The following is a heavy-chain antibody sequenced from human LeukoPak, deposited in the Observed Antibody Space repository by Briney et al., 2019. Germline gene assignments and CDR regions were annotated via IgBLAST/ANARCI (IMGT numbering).Heavy chain of an antibody. D-gene: IGHD6-13*01. Sequence: GGSLRLSCAASGFTFSSYWMSWVRQAPGKGLEWVANIRQDGSEKYYVDSVKGRFTISRDNAKNSLYLQMNSLRAEDTAVYYCARILYSSIWNFFDYWGQGTLVTVSS. V-gene: IGHV3-7*01. CDR1: GFTFSSYW. J-gene: IGHJ4*02. CDR2: IRQDGSEK. CDR3: ARILYSSIWNFFDY.